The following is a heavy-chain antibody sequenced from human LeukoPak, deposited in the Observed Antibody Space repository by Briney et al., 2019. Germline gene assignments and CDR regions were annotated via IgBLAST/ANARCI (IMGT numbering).Heavy chain of an antibody. Sequence: PGRSLRLSCAASGFSFNNYGMQWVRQAPGKGLEWVAVISYDGSKKYYADSVKGRFTISRDNSKNTLYLQMNSLRAEDTAVYYCAKTGDCASTSCYKPFDYWGQGTLVTVSS. CDR2: ISYDGSKK. CDR3: AKTGDCASTSCYKPFDY. J-gene: IGHJ4*02. CDR1: GFSFNNYG. D-gene: IGHD2-2*02. V-gene: IGHV3-30*18.